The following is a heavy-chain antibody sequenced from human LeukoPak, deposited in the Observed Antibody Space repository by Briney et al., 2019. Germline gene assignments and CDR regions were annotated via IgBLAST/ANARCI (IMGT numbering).Heavy chain of an antibody. Sequence: GGSLRLSCTACVFTLSIYEMMCLRQAPGKGLEWVSYISSSSSTIYYADSVKGRFTISRDNAKNSLYLQMNSLRDEDTAVYYCPRVRGCSHYWGQGTLVTVSS. CDR1: VFTLSIYE. CDR2: ISSSSSTI. CDR3: PRVRGCSHY. D-gene: IGHD3-22*01. V-gene: IGHV3-48*02. J-gene: IGHJ4*02.